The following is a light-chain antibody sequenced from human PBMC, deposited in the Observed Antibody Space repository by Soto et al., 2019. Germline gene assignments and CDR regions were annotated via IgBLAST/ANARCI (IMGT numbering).Light chain of an antibody. Sequence: QSVLTQPASVSGSPGQSITISCTGTSSDVGGYNYVSWYQQHPGKAPKLIIYEVTNRPSGVSNRFSGSKSGNTASLTISGLQAEDEADYYCCSYAGSYTVVFGGGTKLTVL. CDR2: EVT. J-gene: IGLJ2*01. CDR1: SSDVGGYNY. CDR3: CSYAGSYTVV. V-gene: IGLV2-14*01.